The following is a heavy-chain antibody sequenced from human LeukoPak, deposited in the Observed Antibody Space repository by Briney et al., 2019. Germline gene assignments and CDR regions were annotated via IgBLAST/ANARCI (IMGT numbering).Heavy chain of an antibody. D-gene: IGHD1-14*01. J-gene: IGHJ4*02. Sequence: PSETLSLTCTVSGDSISSYYWSWIRQPPGKGLEWIGYIYYSGSTNYNPSLKSRVTISVDTSKNQFSLKLSSVTAADTAVYYCARGQHRTFYYFDYWGQGTLVTVSS. CDR3: ARGQHRTFYYFDY. CDR2: IYYSGST. V-gene: IGHV4-59*01. CDR1: GDSISSYY.